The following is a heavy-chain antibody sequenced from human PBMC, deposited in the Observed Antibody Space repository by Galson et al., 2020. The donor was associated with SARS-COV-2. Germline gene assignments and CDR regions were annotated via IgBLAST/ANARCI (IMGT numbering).Heavy chain of an antibody. V-gene: IGHV3-30*04. CDR1: GFTFSSYA. J-gene: IGHJ4*02. CDR3: ARDAYYDFWSGYHHDY. Sequence: GGSLRLSCAASGFTFSSYAMHWVRQAPGKGLEWVAVISYDGSNKYYADSVKGRFTISRDNSKNTLYLQMNSLRAEDTAVYYCARDAYYDFWSGYHHDYWGQGTLVTGSS. CDR2: ISYDGSNK. D-gene: IGHD3-3*01.